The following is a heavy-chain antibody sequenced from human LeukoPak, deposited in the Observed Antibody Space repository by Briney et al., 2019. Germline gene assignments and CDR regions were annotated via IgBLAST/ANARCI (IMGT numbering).Heavy chain of an antibody. CDR2: ISGSGGST. D-gene: IGHD6-13*01. J-gene: IGHJ4*02. CDR1: GFTFSSYA. V-gene: IGHV3-23*01. CDR3: AKGSAPGIAAAGDD. Sequence: GGSLRLSCAASGFTFSSYAMSWVRQAPGKGLEWVSAISGSGGSTYYADSVKGRFTISRDNSKNTLYLQMNSLRAEETAVYYCAKGSAPGIAAAGDDWGQGTLVTVSS.